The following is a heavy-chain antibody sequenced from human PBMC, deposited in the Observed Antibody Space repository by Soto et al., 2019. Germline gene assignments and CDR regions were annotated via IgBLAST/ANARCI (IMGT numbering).Heavy chain of an antibody. CDR3: AHGGALPGILRYFDCFPYY. CDR2: IYWDDDK. J-gene: IGHJ4*02. D-gene: IGHD3-9*01. V-gene: IGHV2-5*02. CDR1: GFSLSASGVG. Sequence: GSGPTLVNPTQTLTLTCTFSGFSLSASGVGVGWIRQPPGKALEWLALIYWDDDKRYSPSLKSRLTITKDTSKNQVFLTMTNMDPVNTATYFCAHGGALPGILRYFDCFPYYWGRGTLVTVSS.